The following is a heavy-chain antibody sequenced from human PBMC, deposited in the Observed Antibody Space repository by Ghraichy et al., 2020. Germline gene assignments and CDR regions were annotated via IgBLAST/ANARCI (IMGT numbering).Heavy chain of an antibody. Sequence: SETLSLTCIVSGGSVSSSPYCWGWIRQPPGKGLEWIGSICYSGNTFYNPSLESRITISLDTSKNQFSLKLSSVTASDTAMYYCARPPAITAVVEDAFDMWGQGTMVTVSS. J-gene: IGHJ3*02. CDR3: ARPPAITAVVEDAFDM. D-gene: IGHD2-2*02. V-gene: IGHV4-39*01. CDR2: ICYSGNT. CDR1: GGSVSSSPYC.